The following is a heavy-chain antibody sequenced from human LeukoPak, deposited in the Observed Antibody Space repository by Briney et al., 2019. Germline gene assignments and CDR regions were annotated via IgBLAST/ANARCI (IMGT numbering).Heavy chain of an antibody. J-gene: IGHJ4*02. CDR2: IKEDGSKT. CDR3: APQTMILVL. Sequence: PGGSLRLSCVASGFTFNTHWVSWVRQALGKGLEWVANIKEDGSKTDYVDSVKGRFTISRDNAKNSVFLQMNSLRAEDTAVYYCAPQTMILVLGGQGTLVTVSS. D-gene: IGHD3-22*01. CDR1: GFTFNTHW. V-gene: IGHV3-7*01.